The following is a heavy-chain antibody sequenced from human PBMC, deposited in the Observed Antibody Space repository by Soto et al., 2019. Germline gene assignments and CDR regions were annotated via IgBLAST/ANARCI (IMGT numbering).Heavy chain of an antibody. Sequence: QVQLVQSGAEVKKPGASVKVSCKASGYTFTGYYMHWVRQAPGQGLEWMGWINPNSGGTNYAQKFQGWVTMTRDSSISTPYMELGRLRSDDTAVYNCARGDSGYESHHSLRVVYFDYWGQGTLVTVSS. CDR3: ARGDSGYESHHSLRVVYFDY. D-gene: IGHD5-12*01. CDR1: GYTFTGYY. CDR2: INPNSGGT. V-gene: IGHV1-2*04. J-gene: IGHJ4*02.